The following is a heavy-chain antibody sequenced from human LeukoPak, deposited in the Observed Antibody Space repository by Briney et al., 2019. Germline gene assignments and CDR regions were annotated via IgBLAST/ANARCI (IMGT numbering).Heavy chain of an antibody. CDR3: ARVYGTKDYYYYMDV. J-gene: IGHJ6*03. CDR1: GFTFSSYS. D-gene: IGHD1-1*01. V-gene: IGHV3-21*01. Sequence: GGALRLSCAASGFTFSSYSMTWVRQAPGKGMEWVSSISSSSSYIYYADSVKGRFTISRDNAKNSLYLQMNSLRAEDSAVYYCARVYGTKDYYYYMDVWGKGTTVTVSS. CDR2: ISSSSSYI.